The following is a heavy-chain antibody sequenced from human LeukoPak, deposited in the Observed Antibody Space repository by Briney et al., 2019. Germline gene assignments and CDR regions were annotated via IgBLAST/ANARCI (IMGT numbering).Heavy chain of an antibody. D-gene: IGHD1-1*01. CDR3: ARVNIDNWHSCDY. CDR1: GGSFSGYY. J-gene: IGHJ4*02. Sequence: SETLSLTCAVYGGSFSGYYWSWIRQPPGKGLEWIGEINHSGSTNYNPSLKSRVTISVDTSKNQFSLKLSSVTAADTAVYYCARVNIDNWHSCDYWGQGTLVTVSS. V-gene: IGHV4-34*01. CDR2: INHSGST.